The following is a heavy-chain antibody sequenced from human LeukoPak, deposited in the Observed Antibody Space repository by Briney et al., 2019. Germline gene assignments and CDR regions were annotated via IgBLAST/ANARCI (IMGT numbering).Heavy chain of an antibody. Sequence: SETLSLTCTVSGGSISSGGYYWSWIRQPPGKGLEWIGYIYHSGSTYYNPSLKSRVTISVDRSKNQFSLKLSSVTAADTAVYYCANNNWNSQRDNWFDPWGQGTLVIVSS. CDR2: IYHSGST. J-gene: IGHJ5*02. CDR1: GGSISSGGYY. D-gene: IGHD1-7*01. V-gene: IGHV4-30-2*01. CDR3: ANNNWNSQRDNWFDP.